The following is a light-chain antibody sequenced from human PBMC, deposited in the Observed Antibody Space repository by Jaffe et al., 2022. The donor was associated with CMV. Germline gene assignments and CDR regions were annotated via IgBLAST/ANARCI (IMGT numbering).Light chain of an antibody. V-gene: IGLV2-8*01. J-gene: IGLJ3*02. CDR1: SSDVGGYDY. CDR2: GVS. CDR3: SSYTDSNNLV. Sequence: QSALTQPPSASGSPGQSVTISCTGTSSDVGGYDYVSWYQQHPGKAPKLMIYGVSKRPSGVPGRFSGSKSGNTASLTVSGLQTEDEADYYCSSYTDSNNLVFGGGTKLTVL.